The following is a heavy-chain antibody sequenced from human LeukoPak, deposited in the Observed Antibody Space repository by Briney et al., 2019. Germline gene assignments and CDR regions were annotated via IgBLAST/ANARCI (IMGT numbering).Heavy chain of an antibody. CDR3: ARHVEMATYWYFDL. Sequence: SETLSLTCTVSGGSISSYYWSWIRQPPGKGLVCIGYIYYSGSTNYNPSLKSRVTISVDTSKNQFSLKLSSVTAADTAVYYCARHVEMATYWYFDLWGRGTLVTVSS. CDR1: GGSISSYY. V-gene: IGHV4-59*08. D-gene: IGHD5-24*01. J-gene: IGHJ2*01. CDR2: IYYSGST.